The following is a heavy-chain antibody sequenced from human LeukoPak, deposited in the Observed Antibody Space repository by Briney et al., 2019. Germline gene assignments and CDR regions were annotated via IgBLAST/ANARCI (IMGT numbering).Heavy chain of an antibody. CDR3: AKLHASAYYYNWFDP. CDR1: GFTFSSYA. J-gene: IGHJ5*02. V-gene: IGHV3-23*01. Sequence: SGGSLRLSCAASGFTFSSYAMSWVRQAPGKGLEWVSIVSDSGGSTYYADSVKGRFTISRDNSKNTLYLQMNSLRAEDTAVYYCAKLHASAYYYNWFDPWGQGTLVTVSS. D-gene: IGHD3-22*01. CDR2: VSDSGGST.